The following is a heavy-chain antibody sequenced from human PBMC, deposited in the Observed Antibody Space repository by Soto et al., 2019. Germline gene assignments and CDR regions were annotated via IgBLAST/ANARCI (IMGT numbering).Heavy chain of an antibody. J-gene: IGHJ3*02. Sequence: SETLSLTCAVYGGSFSGYYWSWIRQPPGKGLEWIGEINHSGSTNYNPSLKSRVTISVDTSKNQFSLKLSSVTAADTAVYYCASSPVPAAIGGNDAFDIWGQGTIVTVS. CDR1: GGSFSGYY. D-gene: IGHD2-2*01. CDR3: ASSPVPAAIGGNDAFDI. V-gene: IGHV4-34*01. CDR2: INHSGST.